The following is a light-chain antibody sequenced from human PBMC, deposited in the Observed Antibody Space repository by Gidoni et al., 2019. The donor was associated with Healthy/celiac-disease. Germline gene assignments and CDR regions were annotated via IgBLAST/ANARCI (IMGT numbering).Light chain of an antibody. CDR2: DAS. J-gene: IGKJ3*01. Sequence: DIQMTQPPSSLSASVGDRVTIPCQASQDISNYVNWYQQKPGKAPKRLIYDASNLETGVPSRFSVSGSGTDFTFSISSLQPEDIATYYCQQYDNLPFTFGPGTKVDIK. CDR3: QQYDNLPFT. V-gene: IGKV1-33*01. CDR1: QDISNY.